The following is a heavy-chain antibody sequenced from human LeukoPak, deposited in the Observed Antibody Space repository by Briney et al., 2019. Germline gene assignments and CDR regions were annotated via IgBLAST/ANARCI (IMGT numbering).Heavy chain of an antibody. D-gene: IGHD6-13*01. CDR1: GGSITSSSYY. CDR3: ARDHSSSSEDY. Sequence: KPSETLSLTCTVSGGSITSSSYYWGWIRQPPGKGLEWIGSIYYSGNTYYNPSLRGRVTISVDTSKNQFSLKLSSVTAADTAVYYCARDHSSSSEDYWGQGTLVTVSS. V-gene: IGHV4-39*02. CDR2: IYYSGNT. J-gene: IGHJ4*02.